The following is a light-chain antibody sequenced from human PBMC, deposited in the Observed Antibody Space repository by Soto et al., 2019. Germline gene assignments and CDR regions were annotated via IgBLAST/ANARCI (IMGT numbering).Light chain of an antibody. CDR3: SSYTSSSTHYV. CDR2: DVS. Sequence: QSALTQPASVSGSPGQSITISCTGTSSDVGGYNYVSWYQQHPGKAPKRMIYDVSNRPSGVSNRFSGSKSGNTASLTISGLQAEDEADYYCSSYTSSSTHYVFGTGTKLTVL. V-gene: IGLV2-14*01. CDR1: SSDVGGYNY. J-gene: IGLJ1*01.